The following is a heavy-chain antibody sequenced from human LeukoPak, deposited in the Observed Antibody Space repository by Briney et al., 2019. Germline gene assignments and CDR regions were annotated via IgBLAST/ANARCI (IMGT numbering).Heavy chain of an antibody. CDR3: ASTYYYDSSGHDAFDI. CDR1: GYSFTSYW. CDR2: IYPGDSDT. D-gene: IGHD3-22*01. J-gene: IGHJ3*02. Sequence: GESLKISCKGSGYSFTSYWIGWVRQMPGKGLEWMGIIYPGDSDTTYSPSFQGQVTISADKSISTAYLQWSSLKASDTAMYYCASTYYYDSSGHDAFDIWGQGTMVTVSS. V-gene: IGHV5-51*01.